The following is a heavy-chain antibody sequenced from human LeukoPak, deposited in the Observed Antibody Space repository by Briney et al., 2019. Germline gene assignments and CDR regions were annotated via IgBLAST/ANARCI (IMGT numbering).Heavy chain of an antibody. Sequence: SQTLSLTCVISGDSVSNNSASWNWNRQSPSRGLESLGRTYYRSKWYFDYSVAVKSRVTINPDTSKNQFSLQLSSVTPEDTAVYYCVRDPVGGSTIFDCWGQGTLVTVSS. CDR2: TYYRSKWYF. CDR1: GDSVSNNSAS. D-gene: IGHD1-26*01. V-gene: IGHV6-1*01. J-gene: IGHJ4*02. CDR3: VRDPVGGSTIFDC.